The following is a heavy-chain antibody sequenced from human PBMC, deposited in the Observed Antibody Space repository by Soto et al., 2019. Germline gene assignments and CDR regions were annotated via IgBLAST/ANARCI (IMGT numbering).Heavy chain of an antibody. V-gene: IGHV3-7*01. Sequence: EVQLVESGGGLVQPGGSLRLSCGASGFTFSTNWMSWVRQAPGKGLEWVANIKQGGSEKYYVDSVKGRFTITRDDARNSVDLQMNSLRAEDTAVYYCARGRVPCDVWGQGTTVTVAS. D-gene: IGHD3-10*01. CDR3: ARGRVPCDV. CDR2: IKQGGSEK. CDR1: GFTFSTNW. J-gene: IGHJ6*02.